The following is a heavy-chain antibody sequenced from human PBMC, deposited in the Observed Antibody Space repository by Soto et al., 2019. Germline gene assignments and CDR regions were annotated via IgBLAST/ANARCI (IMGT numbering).Heavy chain of an antibody. J-gene: IGHJ6*03. Sequence: GASVKVSCKASGYTFTSYYMHWVRQAPGQGLEWMGIINPSGGSTSYAQKFQGRVTMTRDTSTSTVYMELSSLRSEDTAVYYCARGYETKSYYYYYMDVWGKGTTVTVSS. D-gene: IGHD5-12*01. V-gene: IGHV1-46*03. CDR1: GYTFTSYY. CDR3: ARGYETKSYYYYYMDV. CDR2: INPSGGST.